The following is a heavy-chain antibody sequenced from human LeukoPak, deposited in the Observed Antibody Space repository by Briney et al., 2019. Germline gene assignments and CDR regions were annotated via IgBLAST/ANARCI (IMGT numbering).Heavy chain of an antibody. CDR3: AKGGIHRGYYYYYMDV. D-gene: IGHD6-13*01. V-gene: IGHV3-9*01. CDR2: INWSGDRV. J-gene: IGHJ6*03. CDR1: GFTFDDYA. Sequence: GGSLRLSCAASGFTFDDYAMHWVRRAPGKGLEWVSGINWSGDRVGYADSVKCRFTISRDNAKKSLYLQMNSLRAEDTALYYCAKGGIHRGYYYYYMDVWGKGTTVTISS.